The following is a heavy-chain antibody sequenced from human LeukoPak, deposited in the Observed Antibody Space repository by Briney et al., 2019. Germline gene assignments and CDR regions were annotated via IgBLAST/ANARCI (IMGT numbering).Heavy chain of an antibody. CDR2: INPNSGDT. V-gene: IGHV1-2*02. CDR1: GYTFTGYY. CDR3: ARVQDAGISNFDY. D-gene: IGHD4-23*01. Sequence: ASVKVSCKASGYTFTGYYIHWVRQAPGQGLEWMGWINPNSGDTNYAQKFQGRVTMTRDMSITTAYMELSRLRSDDTAVYYCARVQDAGISNFDYWGQGTLVTVSS. J-gene: IGHJ4*02.